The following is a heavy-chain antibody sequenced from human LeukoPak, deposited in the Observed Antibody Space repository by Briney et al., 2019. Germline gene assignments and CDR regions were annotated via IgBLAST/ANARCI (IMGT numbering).Heavy chain of an antibody. CDR3: ARDAGPPGGVLMVYAIAYYFDY. CDR2: ISYDGSNK. D-gene: IGHD2-8*01. V-gene: IGHV3-30*04. Sequence: GGSLRLSCAASGFTFSSYAMHWVRQAPGKGLEWVAVISYDGSNKYYADSVKGRFTISRDNSKNTLYLQMNSLRAEDTAVYYCARDAGPPGGVLMVYAIAYYFDYWGQGTLVTVSS. CDR1: GFTFSSYA. J-gene: IGHJ4*02.